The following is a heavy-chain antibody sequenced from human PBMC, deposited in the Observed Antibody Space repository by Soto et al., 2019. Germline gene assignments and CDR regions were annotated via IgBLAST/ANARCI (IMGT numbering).Heavy chain of an antibody. D-gene: IGHD3-22*01. CDR3: ARVGYYYDSSGRYWYFDL. V-gene: IGHV1-46*01. Sequence: VGSVKVSCKASGYTFTSYYMRWVRQAPGQGLEWMGIINPSGGSTSYAQKFQGRVTMTRDTSTSTVYMELSSLRSEDTAVYYCARVGYYYDSSGRYWYFDLWGRGTLVTVSS. CDR1: GYTFTSYY. J-gene: IGHJ2*01. CDR2: INPSGGST.